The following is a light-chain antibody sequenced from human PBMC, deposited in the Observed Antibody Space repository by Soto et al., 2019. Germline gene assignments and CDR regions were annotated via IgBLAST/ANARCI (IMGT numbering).Light chain of an antibody. CDR3: CSYAGSHYV. CDR2: DVS. CDR1: SSDVGGYNY. Sequence: QSALTQPRSVSGSPGQSVTISCTGTSSDVGGYNYVSWYQQHPGKAPKLMIYDVSKRPSGVADRFSGSKSGNTASLTISGLQAEDEADYYCCSYAGSHYVFGTGTKLTVL. J-gene: IGLJ1*01. V-gene: IGLV2-11*01.